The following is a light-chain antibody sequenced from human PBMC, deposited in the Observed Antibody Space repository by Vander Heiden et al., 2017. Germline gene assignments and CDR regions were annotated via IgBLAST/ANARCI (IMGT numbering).Light chain of an antibody. J-gene: IGLJ1*01. V-gene: IGLV3-1*01. CDR3: QACDSSTYV. CDR1: ELGDKY. Sequence: SYELTQPPSVSVSTGQTTSITCSGDELGDKYAYCYQQKPGQSRMLVIYQDSKQPAASPVLFSGSNSGNTATLTIGGTQANDEDDYYCQACDSSTYVFGSGTKVTVL. CDR2: QDS.